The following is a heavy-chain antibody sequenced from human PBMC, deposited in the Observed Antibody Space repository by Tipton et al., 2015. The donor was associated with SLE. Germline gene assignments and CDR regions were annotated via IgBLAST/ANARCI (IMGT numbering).Heavy chain of an antibody. CDR2: IYYSGST. CDR3: ARGGYCTNGVCYDFDY. D-gene: IGHD2-8*01. Sequence: TLSLTCTVSGGSISSGGYYWSWIRQPPGKGLEWIGYIYYSGSTYYNPSLKSRVTISVDTSKNQFSLKLSSVTAADTAVYYCARGGYCTNGVCYDFDYWGQGTLVTVSS. V-gene: IGHV4-30-4*08. CDR1: GGSISSGGYY. J-gene: IGHJ4*02.